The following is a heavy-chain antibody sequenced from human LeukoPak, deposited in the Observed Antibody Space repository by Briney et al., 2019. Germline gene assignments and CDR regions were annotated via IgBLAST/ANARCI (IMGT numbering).Heavy chain of an antibody. D-gene: IGHD4-17*01. V-gene: IGHV3-74*01. CDR2: IKSDGKST. CDR3: ARALLGDYGFDS. CDR1: GFTFSTYW. Sequence: GGPLRLSCAASGFTFSTYWMHWVRQTPGNGLVWVSRIKSDGKSTAYADSVKGRFTISRDNAKNTLYLQMSSLRAEDTAVYYCARALLGDYGFDSWGQGALVTVSS. J-gene: IGHJ4*02.